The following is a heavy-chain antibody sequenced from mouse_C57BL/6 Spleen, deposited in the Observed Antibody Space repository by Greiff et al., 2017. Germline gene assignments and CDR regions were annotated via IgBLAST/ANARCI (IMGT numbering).Heavy chain of an antibody. CDR3: ARDYDYSRFLFAY. Sequence: EVHLVESGGDLVKPGGSLKLSCAASGFTFSSYGMSWVRQTPDKRLEWVATISSGGSYTYYPDSVKGRFTISRDNAKNTLYLQMSSLKSEDTAMYYCARDYDYSRFLFAYWGQGTLVTVSA. CDR1: GFTFSSYG. D-gene: IGHD2-4*01. J-gene: IGHJ3*01. V-gene: IGHV5-6*01. CDR2: ISSGGSYT.